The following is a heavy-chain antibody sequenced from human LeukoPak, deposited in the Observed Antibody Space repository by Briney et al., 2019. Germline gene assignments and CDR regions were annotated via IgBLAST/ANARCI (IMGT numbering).Heavy chain of an antibody. V-gene: IGHV3-11*03. CDR1: GFTFSDYY. CDR2: ISSTSSYT. D-gene: IGHD5-18*01. J-gene: IGHJ4*02. CDR3: ARSNRGVIQLPDY. Sequence: GGSLRLSCAASGFTFSDYYMSWIRQAPGKGLEWVSYISSTSSYTNYAGSVKGRLTISRDNAKNSLYLQMNSLRAEDTAVYYCARSNRGVIQLPDYWGQGTLVTVSS.